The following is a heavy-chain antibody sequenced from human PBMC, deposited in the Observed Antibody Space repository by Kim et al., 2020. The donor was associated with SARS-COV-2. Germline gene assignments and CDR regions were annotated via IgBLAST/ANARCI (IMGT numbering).Heavy chain of an antibody. CDR2: INHSGST. CDR1: GGSFSGYY. Sequence: SETLSLTCAVYGGSFSGYYWSWIRQPPGKGPEWIGEINHSGSTNYNPSLKSRVTISVDTSKNQFSLKLSSVTAADTAVYYCARLRDYWGQGTLVTVSS. V-gene: IGHV4-34*01. J-gene: IGHJ4*02. CDR3: ARLRDY.